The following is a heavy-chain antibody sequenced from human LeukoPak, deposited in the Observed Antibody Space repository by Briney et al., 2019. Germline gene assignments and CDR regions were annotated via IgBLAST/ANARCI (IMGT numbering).Heavy chain of an antibody. CDR3: AKDPNGDYVGAFDS. D-gene: IGHD4-17*01. J-gene: IGHJ3*01. CDR2: IRGDVGGGGT. V-gene: IGHV3-23*01. Sequence: GGSLRLSCAASGLPFRNYAMTWVRQAPGKGLEWVSSIRGDVGGGGTSYADSVKCRFTVYRDNFKNTLYLQMNSLRAGDTAVYYCAKDPNGDYVGAFDSWGQGTLVTVSS. CDR1: GLPFRNYA.